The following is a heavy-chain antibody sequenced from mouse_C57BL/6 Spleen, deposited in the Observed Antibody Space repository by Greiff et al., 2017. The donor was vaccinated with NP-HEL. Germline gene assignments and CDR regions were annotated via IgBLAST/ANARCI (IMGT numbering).Heavy chain of an antibody. V-gene: IGHV1-5*01. Sequence: VQLQQSGTVLARPGASVKMSCKTSGYTFTSYWMHWVKQRPGQGLEWIGAIYPGNSDTSYNQKFKGKAKLTAVTSASTAYMELSSLTNEDSAVYYCTSITTVNYAMDYWGQGTSVTVSS. D-gene: IGHD1-1*01. CDR3: TSITTVNYAMDY. CDR1: GYTFTSYW. J-gene: IGHJ4*01. CDR2: IYPGNSDT.